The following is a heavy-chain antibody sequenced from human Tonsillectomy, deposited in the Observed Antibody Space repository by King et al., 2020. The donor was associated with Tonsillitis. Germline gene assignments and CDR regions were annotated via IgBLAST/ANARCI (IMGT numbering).Heavy chain of an antibody. CDR1: GFTSEDFA. CDR2: VTWNSGTM. D-gene: IGHD3-10*01. J-gene: IGHJ4*02. V-gene: IGHV3-9*02. Sequence: VQLVESGGGLVQPGRSLRLFCAASGFTSEDFAMHWVRQSPGKGLEWVSGVTWNSGTMGYADSVKGRFTISRDNAKNSLYLQMNSLRPEDTAMYYCARDISPGRLWFGGLSHFDVWGQGTLVTVSS. CDR3: ARDISPGRLWFGGLSHFDV.